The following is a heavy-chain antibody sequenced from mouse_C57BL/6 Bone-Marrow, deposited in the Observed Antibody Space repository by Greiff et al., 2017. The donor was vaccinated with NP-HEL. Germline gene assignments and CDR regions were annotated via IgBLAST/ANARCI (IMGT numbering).Heavy chain of an antibody. V-gene: IGHV1-47*01. Sequence: QVHVKQSGAELVKPGASVKMSCKASGYTFTTYPIEWMKQNHGKSLEWIGNFHPYNDDTKYNEKFKGKATLTVEKSSSTVYLELSRLTSDDSAVYYCAINYYGSSYPFAYWGQGTLVTVSA. J-gene: IGHJ3*01. CDR1: GYTFTTYP. CDR2: FHPYNDDT. D-gene: IGHD1-1*01. CDR3: AINYYGSSYPFAY.